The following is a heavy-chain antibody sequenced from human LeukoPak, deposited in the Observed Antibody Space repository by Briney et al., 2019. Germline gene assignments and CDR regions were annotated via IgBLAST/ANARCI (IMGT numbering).Heavy chain of an antibody. CDR3: ARVGFCSSTSCYSGAYYFDY. Sequence: ESGPTLVKPTQTLTLTCTFSGFSLNTNGVGVGWIRQPPGKALEWLPLIYWDADKRYSPSLKSRLTVTKDTSKNQVVLTMTNMDLVDTATYYCARVGFCSSTSCYSGAYYFDYWGQGTLVTVSS. CDR1: GFSLNTNGVG. CDR2: IYWDADK. D-gene: IGHD2-2*02. V-gene: IGHV2-5*02. J-gene: IGHJ4*02.